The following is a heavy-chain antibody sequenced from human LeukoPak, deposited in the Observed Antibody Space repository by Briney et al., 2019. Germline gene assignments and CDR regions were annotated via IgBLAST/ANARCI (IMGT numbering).Heavy chain of an antibody. D-gene: IGHD6-13*01. J-gene: IGHJ4*02. Sequence: GESLKISCAASGFTFSSYRMNWVRQAPGKGLEWVSYISSSGSTIYYADSVKGRFTISRDNAKNSLYLQMNSLRAGDTAVYYCARDIPIAAADYWGQGTLVTVSS. CDR3: ARDIPIAAADY. V-gene: IGHV3-48*04. CDR2: ISSSGSTI. CDR1: GFTFSSYR.